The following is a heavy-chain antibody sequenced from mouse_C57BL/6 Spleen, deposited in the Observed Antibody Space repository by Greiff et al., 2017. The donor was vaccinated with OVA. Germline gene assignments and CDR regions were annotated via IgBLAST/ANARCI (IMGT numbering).Heavy chain of an antibody. V-gene: IGHV1-61*01. J-gene: IGHJ2*01. D-gene: IGHD2-2*01. CDR1: GYTFTSYW. CDR3: ARGVTTGY. Sequence: VQLQQPGAELVRPGSSVKLSCKASGYTFTSYWMDWVKQRPGQGLEWIGNIYPSDSETHYNQKFKDKATLTVDKSSSTAYMQLSSLTSEDSAVYYCARGVTTGYWGQGTTLTVSS. CDR2: IYPSDSET.